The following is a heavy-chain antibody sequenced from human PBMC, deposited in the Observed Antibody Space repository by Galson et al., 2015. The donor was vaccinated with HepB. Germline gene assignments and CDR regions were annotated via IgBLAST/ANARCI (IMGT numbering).Heavy chain of an antibody. V-gene: IGHV1-24*01. J-gene: IGHJ3*02. D-gene: IGHD3-10*01. CDR1: GYTLTELS. CDR3: ASGGGRFGELFAFDI. CDR2: FDPEDGET. Sequence: SVKVSCKVSGYTLTELSMHWVRQAPGKGLEWMGGFDPEDGETIYAQKLQGRVTMTEDTSTDTAYMELSSLRSEDTAVYYCASGGGRFGELFAFDIWGQGTMVTVSS.